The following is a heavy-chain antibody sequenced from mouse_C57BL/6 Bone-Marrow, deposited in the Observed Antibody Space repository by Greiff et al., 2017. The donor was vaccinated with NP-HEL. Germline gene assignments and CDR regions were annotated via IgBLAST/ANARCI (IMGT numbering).Heavy chain of an antibody. J-gene: IGHJ2*01. Sequence: QVQLQQSGAELARPGASVKLSCKASGYTFTSYGISWVKQRTGQGLEWIGEIYPRSGNTYYNEKFKGKATMTADKSSSTAYMELRSLTSYDSAIYFCATQYYGYNYYDYWGQGTTLTVSS. V-gene: IGHV1-81*01. D-gene: IGHD2-2*01. CDR2: IYPRSGNT. CDR1: GYTFTSYG. CDR3: ATQYYGYNYYDY.